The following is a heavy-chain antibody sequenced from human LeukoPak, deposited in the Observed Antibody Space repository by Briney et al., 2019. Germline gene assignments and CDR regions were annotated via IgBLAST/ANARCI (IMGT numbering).Heavy chain of an antibody. CDR3: ATQYCSSTSCSYPFDP. CDR2: IYYSGST. V-gene: IGHV4-59*01. J-gene: IGHJ5*02. D-gene: IGHD2-2*01. CDR1: GDSISSYY. Sequence: SETLSLTCTVSGDSISSYYWSWLRQPPRKGLEWIGYIYYSGSTNYNPSLKSRVTISVDTSKNQFSLKLSSVTAADTAVYYCATQYCSSTSCSYPFDPWGQGTLVTVSS.